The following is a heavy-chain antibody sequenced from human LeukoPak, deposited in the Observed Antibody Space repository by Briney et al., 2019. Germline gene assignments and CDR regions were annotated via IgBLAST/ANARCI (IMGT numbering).Heavy chain of an antibody. CDR1: GYSFTSYW. D-gene: IGHD1-26*01. Sequence: GESLKISCKGSGYSFTSYWIGWVRQMPGKGLEWMGIIYPGDSDTRYSPSFQGQVTISADKSIDTAYLQWSSLKASDTAMYYCARLRGGSYSEYYFDYWGQGTLVTVSS. CDR3: ARLRGGSYSEYYFDY. V-gene: IGHV5-51*01. J-gene: IGHJ4*02. CDR2: IYPGDSDT.